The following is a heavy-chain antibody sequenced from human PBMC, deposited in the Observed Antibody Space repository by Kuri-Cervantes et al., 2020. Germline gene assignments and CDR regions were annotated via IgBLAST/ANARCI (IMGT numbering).Heavy chain of an antibody. D-gene: IGHD3-10*01. CDR2: IYHGDSDT. CDR3: ARLDANYYGMVSYYMIWVGDYYYEGMDV. J-gene: IGHJ6*02. Sequence: GESLKISCKGSGYSITSYRNYWVRHLPGQGREWVGIIYHGDSDTRYSPSFQGQVTISADKSISTAYLQWNSLKASDTAMYYCARLDANYYGMVSYYMIWVGDYYYEGMDVWGQGTTVTVSS. V-gene: IGHV5-51*01. CDR1: GYSITSYR.